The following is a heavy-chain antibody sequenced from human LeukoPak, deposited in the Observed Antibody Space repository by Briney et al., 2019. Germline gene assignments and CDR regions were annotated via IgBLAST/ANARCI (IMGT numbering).Heavy chain of an antibody. D-gene: IGHD1-1*01. CDR3: ARERTGTTDDRIVY. Sequence: SETLSLTCAVYGGSLSGYYWSWIRQPPGKGLEWIGEINHSGSTNHNPSLKSRVTISVDTSKNQFSLKLSSVTAADTAVYYCARERTGTTDDRIVYWGQGTLVTVSS. V-gene: IGHV4-34*01. J-gene: IGHJ4*02. CDR2: INHSGST. CDR1: GGSLSGYY.